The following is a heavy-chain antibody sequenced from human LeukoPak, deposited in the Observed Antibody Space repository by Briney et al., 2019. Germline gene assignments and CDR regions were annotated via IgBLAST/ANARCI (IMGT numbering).Heavy chain of an antibody. CDR2: ISSSGSTI. D-gene: IGHD3-9*01. J-gene: IGHJ4*02. Sequence: GGSLRLSCAASGFTFRDYYMSWIRQAPGKGLEWVSYISSSGSTIYYADSVKGRFTISRDNAKNSLYLQMNSLRAEDTAVYYCAREETYYDILTGYHRPLYFDYWGQGTLVTVSS. CDR1: GFTFRDYY. CDR3: AREETYYDILTGYHRPLYFDY. V-gene: IGHV3-11*01.